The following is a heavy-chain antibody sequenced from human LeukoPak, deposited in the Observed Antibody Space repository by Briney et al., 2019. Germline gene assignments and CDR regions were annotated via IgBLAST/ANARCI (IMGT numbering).Heavy chain of an antibody. CDR3: ARAGGSSWSRECYFDY. Sequence: GGSLRLSCAASGFTFSSYGMHWVRQAPGKGLEWVAVIWYDGSNKYYADSVKGRFTISRDNSKNTLYLQMNSLRAEDTAVYYCARAGGSSWSRECYFDYWGQGTLVTVSS. V-gene: IGHV3-33*01. J-gene: IGHJ4*02. D-gene: IGHD6-13*01. CDR2: IWYDGSNK. CDR1: GFTFSSYG.